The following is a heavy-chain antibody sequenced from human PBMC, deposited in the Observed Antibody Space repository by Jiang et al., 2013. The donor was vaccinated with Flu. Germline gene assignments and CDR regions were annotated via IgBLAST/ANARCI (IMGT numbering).Heavy chain of an antibody. V-gene: IGHV1-46*03. Sequence: TSYAQKFQGRVTMTRDTSTSTVYMELSSLRSEDTAVYYCAALYGDDPWGQGTLVTVSS. CDR3: AALYGDDP. D-gene: IGHD4-17*01. CDR2: T. J-gene: IGHJ5*02.